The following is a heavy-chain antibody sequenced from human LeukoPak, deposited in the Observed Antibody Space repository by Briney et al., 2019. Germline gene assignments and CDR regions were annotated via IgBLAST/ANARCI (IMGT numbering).Heavy chain of an antibody. D-gene: IGHD2/OR15-2a*01. Sequence: ASVKVSCKASGYTFTSYDINWVRQATGQRREWMGWMNPNSGNTGYAQTFRGRVTITRNTSISTAYMELSSLRSEDTGVYYCARASVPENNWFDPWGQGTLVTVSS. V-gene: IGHV1-8*03. CDR2: MNPNSGNT. CDR3: ARASVPENNWFDP. J-gene: IGHJ5*02. CDR1: GYTFTSYD.